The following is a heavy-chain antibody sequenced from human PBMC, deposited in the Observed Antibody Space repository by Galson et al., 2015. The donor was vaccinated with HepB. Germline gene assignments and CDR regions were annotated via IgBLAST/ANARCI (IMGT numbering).Heavy chain of an antibody. Sequence: SLRLSCAASGFTFSSYGMHWVRQAPGKGLEWVAVIWYDGSNKYYADSVKGRFTISRDNSKNTLYLQMNSLRAEDTAVYYCARVRHDYVWGSYRFDYYYGMDVWGQGTTVTVSS. CDR2: IWYDGSNK. V-gene: IGHV3-33*01. CDR1: GFTFSSYG. J-gene: IGHJ6*02. CDR3: ARVRHDYVWGSYRFDYYYGMDV. D-gene: IGHD3-16*02.